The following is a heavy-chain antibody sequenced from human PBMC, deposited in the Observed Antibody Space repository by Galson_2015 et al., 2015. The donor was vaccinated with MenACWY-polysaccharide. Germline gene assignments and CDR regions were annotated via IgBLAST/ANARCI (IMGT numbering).Heavy chain of an antibody. CDR1: GIRFSGSG. CDR3: AREGSRIVFHACDT. V-gene: IGHV3-33*01. J-gene: IGHJ3*02. D-gene: IGHD6-13*01. CDR2: IQYDGTNK. Sequence: SLRLSCAASGIRFSGSGMHWVRQAPGTGLEWVAVIQYDGTNKVYADSVKGRFTISRDNSKNTLYLEMNSLRAEDTAVYYCAREGSRIVFHACDTWGQGTMVTVSS.